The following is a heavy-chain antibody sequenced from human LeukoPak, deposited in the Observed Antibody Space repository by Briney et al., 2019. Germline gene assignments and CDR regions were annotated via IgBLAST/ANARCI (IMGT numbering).Heavy chain of an antibody. Sequence: ASVKVSCKASGGTFSSYAISWVRQAPGQGLEWVGGIIPIFGTANYAQKLQGRVTMTTDTSTSTAYMELRSLRSDDTAVYYCARDREGRITMPGSWFDPWGQGTLVTVSS. CDR1: GGTFSSYA. CDR3: ARDREGRITMPGSWFDP. D-gene: IGHD3-10*01. V-gene: IGHV1-69*05. CDR2: IIPIFGTA. J-gene: IGHJ5*02.